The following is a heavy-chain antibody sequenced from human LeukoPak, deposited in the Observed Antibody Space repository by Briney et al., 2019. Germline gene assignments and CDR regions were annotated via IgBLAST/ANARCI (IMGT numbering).Heavy chain of an antibody. CDR1: GGSISSYY. J-gene: IGHJ4*02. CDR2: IYYSGST. V-gene: IGHV4-59*08. Sequence: SETLSLTCTVSGGSISSYYWSWIRQPPGKGLEWIGYIYYSGSTNYNPSLKSRVTISVDTSKNQFSLKLSSVTAADTAVYYCARLRGSGYYLDYWGQGTLVTVSS. CDR3: ARLRGSGYYLDY. D-gene: IGHD3-22*01.